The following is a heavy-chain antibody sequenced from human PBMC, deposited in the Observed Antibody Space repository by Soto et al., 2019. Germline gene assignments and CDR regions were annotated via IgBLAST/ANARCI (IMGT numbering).Heavy chain of an antibody. V-gene: IGHV3-33*01. Sequence: LRLSCAASGITFNRNGMHWVRQAPGKGLEWVAVIWYDGSKTAYSDSVKGRFTISRDNAKNTLYLQMNRVRAEDTAIYYCARDRSAGDYFYYGMDVWGQGTTVTVSS. CDR3: ARDRSAGDYFYYGMDV. CDR1: GITFNRNG. CDR2: IWYDGSKT. J-gene: IGHJ6*02. D-gene: IGHD1-1*01.